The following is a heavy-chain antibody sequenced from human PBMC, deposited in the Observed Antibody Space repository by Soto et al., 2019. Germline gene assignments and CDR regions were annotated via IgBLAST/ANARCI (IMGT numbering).Heavy chain of an antibody. CDR3: AKAGSFDY. V-gene: IGHV3-21*04. Sequence: GSLRLSCXASRFTFSSYSMNWVRQAPWKGLEWVSSISSSSSYIYYADSVKGRFTISRDNSKNTLYLQMNSLRAEDTAVYYCAKAGSFDYWGQGTLVTVSS. J-gene: IGHJ4*02. D-gene: IGHD3-10*01. CDR2: ISSSSSYI. CDR1: RFTFSSYS.